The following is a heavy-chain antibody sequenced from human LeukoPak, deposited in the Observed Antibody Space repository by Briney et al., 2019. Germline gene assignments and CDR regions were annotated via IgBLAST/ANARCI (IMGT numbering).Heavy chain of an antibody. CDR3: ARVITVVRGVIITRWFDP. J-gene: IGHJ5*02. Sequence: SETLSLTCTVSGGSISSYYWSWIRQPPGKGLEWIGYIYYSGSTNHNPSLKSRVTISVDTSKNQFSLKLSSVTAADTAVYYCARVITVVRGVIITRWFDPWGQGTLVTVSS. D-gene: IGHD3-10*01. CDR1: GGSISSYY. V-gene: IGHV4-59*01. CDR2: IYYSGST.